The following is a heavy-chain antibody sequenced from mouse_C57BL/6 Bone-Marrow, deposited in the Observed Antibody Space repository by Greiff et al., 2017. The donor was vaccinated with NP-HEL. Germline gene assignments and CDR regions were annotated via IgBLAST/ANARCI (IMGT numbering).Heavy chain of an antibody. V-gene: IGHV1-42*01. CDR1: GYSFTGYY. Sequence: EVQLQQSGPELVKPGASVKISCKASGYSFTGYYMNWVKQSPEKSLEWIGEINPSTGGTTYNQKFKAKATLTVDKSSSTAYMQLKSLTSEDSAVYYCARSYSKGYFDVWGTGTTVTVSS. D-gene: IGHD2-5*01. CDR2: INPSTGGT. J-gene: IGHJ1*03. CDR3: ARSYSKGYFDV.